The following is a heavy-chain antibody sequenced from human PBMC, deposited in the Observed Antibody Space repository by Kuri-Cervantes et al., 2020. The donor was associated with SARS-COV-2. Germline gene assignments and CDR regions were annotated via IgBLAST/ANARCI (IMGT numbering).Heavy chain of an antibody. D-gene: IGHD3-10*01. V-gene: IGHV3-30*03. CDR2: MSYDGKIR. J-gene: IGHJ4*02. Sequence: GESLKISCAASGFAFSSHGMHWVRQAPGKGLEWLAVMSYDGKIRYNADSDKGRFFISRDNSKNTLYLQMNSLRAEDTAVYYCARGRAYGSGSYYFYWGQGTLVTVSS. CDR3: ARGRAYGSGSYYFY. CDR1: GFAFSSHG.